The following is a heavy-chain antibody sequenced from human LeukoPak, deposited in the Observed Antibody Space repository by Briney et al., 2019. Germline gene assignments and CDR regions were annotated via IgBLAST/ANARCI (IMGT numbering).Heavy chain of an antibody. D-gene: IGHD6-13*01. CDR3: ARGSGAAGRVYYFDY. J-gene: IGHJ4*02. Sequence: GGPLRLSCGASGFTFSSYSMNWVRQAPGKGLEWVSYISGSTGTIYYADSVTGRFTIFRDNANNSLFLQMNSLRAEDSAIYYCARGSGAAGRVYYFDYWGQGTLVTVSS. CDR1: GFTFSSYS. CDR2: ISGSTGTI. V-gene: IGHV3-48*01.